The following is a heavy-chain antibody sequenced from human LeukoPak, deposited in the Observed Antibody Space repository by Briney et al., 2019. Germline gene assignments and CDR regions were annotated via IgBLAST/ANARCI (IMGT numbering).Heavy chain of an antibody. CDR3: AKNGGSQCYSHLDS. CDR2: ISDSGGRT. D-gene: IGHD2-15*01. V-gene: IGHV3-23*01. Sequence: GGSLRLSCAVSGITLSNYGMSWVRLAPGKGLEWVAGISDSGGRTNYADSVKGRFTISRDNSKNTLYLQMNSLRVEDTAVYYCAKNGGSQCYSHLDSWGQGTLVTVSS. CDR1: GITLSNYG. J-gene: IGHJ4*02.